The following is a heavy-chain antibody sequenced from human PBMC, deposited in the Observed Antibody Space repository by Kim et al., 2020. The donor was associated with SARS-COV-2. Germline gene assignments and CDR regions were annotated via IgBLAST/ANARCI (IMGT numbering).Heavy chain of an antibody. CDR3: TTDLGYSSSWYVFSANGSGFDP. J-gene: IGHJ5*02. Sequence: GGSLRLSCAASGFTFSNAWMSWVRQAPGKGLEWVGRIKSKTDGGTTDYAAPVKGRFTISRDDSKNTLYLQMNSLKTEDTAVYYCTTDLGYSSSWYVFSANGSGFDPWGQGTLVTVSS. D-gene: IGHD6-13*01. V-gene: IGHV3-15*01. CDR1: GFTFSNAW. CDR2: IKSKTDGGTT.